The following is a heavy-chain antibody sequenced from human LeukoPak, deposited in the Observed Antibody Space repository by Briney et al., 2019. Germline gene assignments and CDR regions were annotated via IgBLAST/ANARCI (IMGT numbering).Heavy chain of an antibody. Sequence: SETLSLTCTVSSDSIYSSNYYWGWIRQPPGKGLEWIGSIYYSGSTYYNSSLKSRVTISVDTSKNQFSLKLSALTAADTAVYYCARAAYCGGDCYRFDYWGQGTLVTVFS. D-gene: IGHD2-21*02. J-gene: IGHJ4*02. CDR1: SDSIYSSNYY. CDR2: IYYSGST. V-gene: IGHV4-39*01. CDR3: ARAAYCGGDCYRFDY.